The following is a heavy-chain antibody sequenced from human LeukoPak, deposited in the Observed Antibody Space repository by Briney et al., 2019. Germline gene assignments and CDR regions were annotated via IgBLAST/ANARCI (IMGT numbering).Heavy chain of an antibody. V-gene: IGHV4-61*02. CDR2: IYASGNT. CDR1: GASFSTTAYF. Sequence: PSETLSLTCSVSGASFSTTAYFWTWVRQPAGEGLEWIGRIYASGNTHYNPSLKSRVTMSLDTSKNQFSLTMNSVTAADSAVYFCASYREAYDLYPHGLDVWGRGTVVTVS. D-gene: IGHD5-24*01. J-gene: IGHJ3*01. CDR3: ASYREAYDLYPHGLDV.